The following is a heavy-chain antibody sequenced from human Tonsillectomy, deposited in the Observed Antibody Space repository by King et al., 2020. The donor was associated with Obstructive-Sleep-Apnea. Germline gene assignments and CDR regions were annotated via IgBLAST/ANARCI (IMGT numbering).Heavy chain of an antibody. CDR1: GFTFSSYA. CDR2: ITASGGST. V-gene: IGHV3-23*04. J-gene: IGHJ4*02. CDR3: AKGRTVDY. Sequence: VQLVESGGGLVQPGGSLRLSCATSGFTFSSYAMSWVRQAPGKGLECVSDITASGGSTYYADSVKGRFTISRDNSKNTLYLQMNSLRAEDTAVYYCAKGRTVDYWGQGTLVTVSS.